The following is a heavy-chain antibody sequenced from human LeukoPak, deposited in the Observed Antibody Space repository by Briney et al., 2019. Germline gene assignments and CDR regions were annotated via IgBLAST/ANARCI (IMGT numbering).Heavy chain of an antibody. J-gene: IGHJ3*02. CDR2: IWYDGSNK. CDR3: ARGWVVATGGFDM. V-gene: IGHV3-33*01. D-gene: IGHD2-8*02. Sequence: GRSLRLSCAASGFTFNTYGMNWVRQAPGKGLEWVAVIWYDGSNKYYAESVKGRFTISRDNSKNTVYLQMNSLRGEDTAVYFCARGWVVATGGFDMWGQGTMVTVSS. CDR1: GFTFNTYG.